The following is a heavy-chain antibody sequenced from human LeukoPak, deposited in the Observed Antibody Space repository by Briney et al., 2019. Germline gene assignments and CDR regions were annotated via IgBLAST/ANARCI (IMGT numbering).Heavy chain of an antibody. CDR1: GFTFSSSA. CDR3: AKDTGRIQLWTYDY. V-gene: IGHV3-21*01. J-gene: IGHJ4*02. D-gene: IGHD5-18*01. CDR2: ISSGSAYI. Sequence: GGSLRLSCAASGFTFSSSAMSWVRQAPGKGLEWVSSISSGSAYIYYADSVKGRFTISRDNAKNSLYLQIDSLRAEDTAVYYCAKDTGRIQLWTYDYWGQGTLVTVSS.